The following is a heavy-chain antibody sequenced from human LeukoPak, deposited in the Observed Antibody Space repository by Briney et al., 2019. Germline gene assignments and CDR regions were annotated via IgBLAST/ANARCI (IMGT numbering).Heavy chain of an antibody. V-gene: IGHV1-8*01. Sequence: ASVKVSCKASGYTFTSSDISWVRQATGQGPEWMGWMNPNSGKTGYAQKFQGRVTMTTDSSKSTAYMELSSLRSEDTAVYYCASRTPHYDILTDFQDDAFDIWGQGTMVTVSS. CDR1: GYTFTSSD. CDR2: MNPNSGKT. D-gene: IGHD3-9*01. CDR3: ASRTPHYDILTDFQDDAFDI. J-gene: IGHJ3*02.